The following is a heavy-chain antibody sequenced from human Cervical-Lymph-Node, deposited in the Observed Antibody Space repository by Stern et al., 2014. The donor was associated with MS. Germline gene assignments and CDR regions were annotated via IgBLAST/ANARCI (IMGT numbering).Heavy chain of an antibody. Sequence: QVQLQESGPGLVKPSQTLSLTCTVSGGSFSSGSYFWTWIRQHPGKGLEWIGSIYYSGNTYYNPSLKSRVTISVDRSKSQFSLKLTSVTAADTAVYYCARATRTVEWVAAPAFDYWGQGTLTTVSS. V-gene: IGHV4-31*03. J-gene: IGHJ4*02. CDR2: IYYSGNT. CDR3: ARATRTVEWVAAPAFDY. D-gene: IGHD6-19*01. CDR1: GGSFSSGSYF.